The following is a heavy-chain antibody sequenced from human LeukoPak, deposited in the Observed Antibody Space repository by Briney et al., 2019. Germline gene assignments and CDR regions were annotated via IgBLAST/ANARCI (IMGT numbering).Heavy chain of an antibody. J-gene: IGHJ5*02. CDR1: GGSISSSSYY. V-gene: IGHV4-39*01. D-gene: IGHD2-15*01. Sequence: TLSLTCTVSGGSISSSSYYWGWIRQPPGKGLEWIGSIYYSGSTYYNPSLKSRVTISVDTSKNQFSLKLSSVTAADTAVYYCARHRPVVAATVWFDPWGQGTLVTVSS. CDR3: ARHRPVVAATVWFDP. CDR2: IYYSGST.